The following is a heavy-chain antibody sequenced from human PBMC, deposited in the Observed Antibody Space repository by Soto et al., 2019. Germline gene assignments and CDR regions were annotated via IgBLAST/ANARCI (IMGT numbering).Heavy chain of an antibody. CDR3: ASRNLADCSGTSCLYYFDY. J-gene: IGHJ4*02. V-gene: IGHV3-48*02. CDR1: GFTFSGFT. CDR2: ISRRGETI. D-gene: IGHD2-2*01. Sequence: EVQLVESGGGLVQPGGSLRLSCAASGFTFSGFTMNWVRQAPGRGLEWVSYISRRGETIYYADSVKGRFTISRDSAENSLYLQMNSLRDEDTAVYYCASRNLADCSGTSCLYYFDYWGQGTLVTGSS.